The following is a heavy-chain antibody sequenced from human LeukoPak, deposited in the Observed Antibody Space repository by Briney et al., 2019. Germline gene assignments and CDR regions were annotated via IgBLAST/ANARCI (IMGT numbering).Heavy chain of an antibody. CDR2: IKQDGSEK. V-gene: IGHV3-7*01. J-gene: IGHJ6*03. D-gene: IGHD6-6*01. CDR1: GFTFSSYW. CDR3: ARDRVAARQWGYYYYMDV. Sequence: GGSLRLSCAASGFTFSSYWMSWVRQAPGKGLEWVANIKQDGSEKYYVDSVKGQFTISRDNAKNSLYLQMNSLRAEDTAVYYCARDRVAARQWGYYYYMDVWGNGTTVTVSS.